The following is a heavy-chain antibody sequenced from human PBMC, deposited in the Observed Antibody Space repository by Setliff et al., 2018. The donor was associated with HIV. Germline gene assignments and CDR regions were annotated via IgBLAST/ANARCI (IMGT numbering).Heavy chain of an antibody. J-gene: IGHJ4*02. D-gene: IGHD6-13*01. CDR1: GASISSQD. CDR2: VYSSGNT. V-gene: IGHV4-4*07. Sequence: SETLSLTCIVSGASISSQDWSWIRQPAGKGLEWIGRVYSSGNTNYNPSIKSRVTMSVDTSKNQFSLKLSSVTAADTAVYYCAREDSSWLTFAYWGQGTLVTVSS. CDR3: AREDSSWLTFAY.